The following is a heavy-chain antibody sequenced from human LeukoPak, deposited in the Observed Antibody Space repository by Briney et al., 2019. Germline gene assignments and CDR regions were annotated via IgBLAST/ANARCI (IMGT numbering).Heavy chain of an antibody. Sequence: ASAKISCKVSGYTFTDYYMHWVQQAPGKGLEWMGLVDPEDGEAIYAEKFQGRVTITADTSTDTAYMELSSLRSEDTAVYYCATGSGEGYCSSTSCSPMDVWGKGTTVTVSS. CDR1: GYTFTDYY. CDR2: VDPEDGEA. V-gene: IGHV1-69-2*01. J-gene: IGHJ6*03. CDR3: ATGSGEGYCSSTSCSPMDV. D-gene: IGHD2-2*01.